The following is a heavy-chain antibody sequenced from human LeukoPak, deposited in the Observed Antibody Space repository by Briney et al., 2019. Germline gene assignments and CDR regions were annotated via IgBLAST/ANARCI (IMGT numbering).Heavy chain of an antibody. D-gene: IGHD2-2*01. Sequence: ASVKVSCKASGYTFTSYGINWVRQAPGQGLEWMGWISAYNGNTNYAQKLQGRVTMTTDTSTSTAYMELRSLRSDDTAVYYCARDIYGRRARPAPSDYWGQGTLVTVSS. CDR1: GYTFTSYG. J-gene: IGHJ4*02. CDR3: ARDIYGRRARPAPSDY. V-gene: IGHV1-18*01. CDR2: ISAYNGNT.